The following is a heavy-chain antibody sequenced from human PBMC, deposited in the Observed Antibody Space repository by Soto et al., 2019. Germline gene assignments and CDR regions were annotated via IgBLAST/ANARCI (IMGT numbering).Heavy chain of an antibody. CDR3: VKEGYYYDSSGYYYGWFDP. J-gene: IGHJ5*02. V-gene: IGHV3-64D*06. Sequence: GGALRLSCSASGFTFSNFSMHWGRQAPWEGLDYVSAIVRNGGSTYYADSVKGRFTISRDNSKNTLYLQMSSLRAEDTAVYYCVKEGYYYDSSGYYYGWFDPWGQGTLVTVSS. CDR1: GFTFSNFS. D-gene: IGHD3-22*01. CDR2: IVRNGGST.